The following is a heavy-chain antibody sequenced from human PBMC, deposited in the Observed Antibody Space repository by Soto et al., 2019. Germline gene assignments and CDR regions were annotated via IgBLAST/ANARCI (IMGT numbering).Heavy chain of an antibody. J-gene: IGHJ6*02. Sequence: QVQLVESGGGVVQPGRSLRLSCAASGFTFSSYGMHWVRQAPGKGLEWVAVISYDGSNKYYADSVKGRFTISRDNSKNTLYLQMNSLRAEDTAVYYCAKGGSGWNIYYYYGMDVWGQGTTVTVSS. V-gene: IGHV3-30*18. CDR2: ISYDGSNK. D-gene: IGHD6-19*01. CDR3: AKGGSGWNIYYYYGMDV. CDR1: GFTFSSYG.